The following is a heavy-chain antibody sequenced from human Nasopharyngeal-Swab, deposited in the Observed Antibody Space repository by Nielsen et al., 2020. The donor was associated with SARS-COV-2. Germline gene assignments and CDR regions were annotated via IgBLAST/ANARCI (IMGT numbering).Heavy chain of an antibody. CDR2: ISWNSGSI. J-gene: IGHJ4*02. D-gene: IGHD5-12*01. CDR1: GFPFDDYA. Sequence: GGSLRLSCAASGFPFDDYAMHWVRQAPGKGLEWVSGISWNSGSIGYADSVKGRFTISRDNAKNSLYLQMNSLRAEDTALYYCAKDKGDIVATIRFYYFDYWGQGTLVTVSS. V-gene: IGHV3-9*01. CDR3: AKDKGDIVATIRFYYFDY.